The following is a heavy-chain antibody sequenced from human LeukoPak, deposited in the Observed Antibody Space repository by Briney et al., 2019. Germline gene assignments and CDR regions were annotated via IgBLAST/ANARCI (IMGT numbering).Heavy chain of an antibody. CDR1: GGSISGHY. CDR3: ARRPYYYNSRGYYGYYFDY. D-gene: IGHD3-22*01. CDR2: IYYSGST. J-gene: IGHJ4*02. V-gene: IGHV4-59*08. Sequence: SETLSLTCTVSGGSISGHYWSWIRQPPGKGLEWIGYIYYSGSTNYNPSHKSRVTISVDTSKNQFSLKLSSVTAADTAVYYCARRPYYYNSRGYYGYYFDYWGQGTLVTVSS.